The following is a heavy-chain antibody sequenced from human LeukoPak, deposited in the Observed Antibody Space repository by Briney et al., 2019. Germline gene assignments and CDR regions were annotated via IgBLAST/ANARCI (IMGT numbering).Heavy chain of an antibody. CDR3: ANEYYYGSGGMDY. V-gene: IGHV3-30*02. CDR2: IRYDGSNK. Sequence: GGSLRLSCAASGFTFSSYGMHWVRQAPGKGLEWVAFIRYDGSNKYYADSVKGRFTISRDNSKNTLYLQMNSLRAEDTAVYYCANEYYYGSGGMDYWGQGTLVTVSS. J-gene: IGHJ4*02. D-gene: IGHD3-10*01. CDR1: GFTFSSYG.